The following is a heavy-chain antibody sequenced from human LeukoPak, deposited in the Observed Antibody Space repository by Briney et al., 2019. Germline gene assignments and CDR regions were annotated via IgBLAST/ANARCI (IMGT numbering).Heavy chain of an antibody. CDR1: GFTFSSYA. J-gene: IGHJ4*02. Sequence: GGSLRLSCAASGFTFSSYAMSWVRQAPGKELEWVSAISGSGGSTYYADSVKGRFTISRDNSKNTLYLQMNSLRAEDTAVYYCAKNPNPPTIVFPASLVSWGQGTLVTVSS. D-gene: IGHD3-22*01. CDR3: AKNPNPPTIVFPASLVS. V-gene: IGHV3-23*01. CDR2: ISGSGGST.